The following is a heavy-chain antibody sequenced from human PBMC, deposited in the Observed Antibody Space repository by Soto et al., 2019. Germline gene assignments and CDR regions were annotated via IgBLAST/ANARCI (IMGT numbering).Heavy chain of an antibody. Sequence: SETLSLTCTVSGGSISSGGYYWSWFRQHPGKGLEWFRSIYYSGSTYYNPSLKSRVTISVDTSKHQFSLKLSSVTAADTAVNYCASGYLAEATQGGPYYYYGMDVWGQGTRVTVSS. D-gene: IGHD6-13*01. CDR3: ASGYLAEATQGGPYYYYGMDV. CDR1: GGSISSGGYY. CDR2: IYYSGST. J-gene: IGHJ6*02. V-gene: IGHV4-39*01.